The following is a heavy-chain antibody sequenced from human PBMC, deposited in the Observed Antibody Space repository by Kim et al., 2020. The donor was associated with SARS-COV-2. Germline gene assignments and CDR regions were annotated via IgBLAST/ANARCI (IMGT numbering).Heavy chain of an antibody. J-gene: IGHJ4*02. CDR3: THPGSIVVVVAASNDY. V-gene: IGHV3-23*01. D-gene: IGHD2-15*01. Sequence: SGKGRFTISRDNSKNTLYLQMNSLRAEDTAVYYCTHPGSIVVVVAASNDYWGQGTLVTVSS.